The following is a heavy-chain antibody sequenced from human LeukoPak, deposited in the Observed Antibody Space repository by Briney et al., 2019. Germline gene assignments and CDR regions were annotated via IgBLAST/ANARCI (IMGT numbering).Heavy chain of an antibody. V-gene: IGHV4-34*01. D-gene: IGHD3-10*01. J-gene: IGHJ6*03. CDR1: GGSFSGYY. CDR3: ARGGRGVYYYYTDV. CDR2: INHSGST. Sequence: PSETLSLTCAVYGGSFSGYYWSWIRQPPGKGLEWIGEINHSGSTNYNPSLKSRVTISVDTSKNQFSLKLSSVTAADTAVYYCARGGRGVYYYYTDVWGKGTTVTISS.